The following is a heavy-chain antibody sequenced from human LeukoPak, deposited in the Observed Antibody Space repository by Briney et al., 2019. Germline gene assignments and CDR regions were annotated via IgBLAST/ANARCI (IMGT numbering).Heavy chain of an antibody. CDR1: GYTFTGYY. J-gene: IGHJ6*02. D-gene: IGHD2-21*02. CDR2: INPNSGNT. CDR3: ASGYCGGDCYQRYYYYYGMDV. Sequence: ASVKVSCKASGYTFTGYYMHWVRQAPGQGLEWMGWINPNSGNTGYAQKFQGRVTMTRNTSISTAYMELSSLRSEDTAVYYCASGYCGGDCYQRYYYYYGMDVWGQGTAVTVSS. V-gene: IGHV1-8*02.